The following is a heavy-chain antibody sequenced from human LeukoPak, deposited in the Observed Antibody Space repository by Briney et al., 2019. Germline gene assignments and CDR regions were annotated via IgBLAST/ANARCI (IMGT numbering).Heavy chain of an antibody. V-gene: IGHV4-34*01. CDR3: ARGILRDYYDSSGFYHRGGVGY. CDR1: GGSFSGYY. J-gene: IGHJ4*02. Sequence: PSETLSLICAVYGGSFSGYYWSWIRQPPGKGLEWIGEINHSGSTNYNPSLKSRVTISVETSKTLFSLRLSSVTAADTAVYFCARGILRDYYDSSGFYHRGGVGYWGQGTLVTVSS. CDR2: INHSGST. D-gene: IGHD3-22*01.